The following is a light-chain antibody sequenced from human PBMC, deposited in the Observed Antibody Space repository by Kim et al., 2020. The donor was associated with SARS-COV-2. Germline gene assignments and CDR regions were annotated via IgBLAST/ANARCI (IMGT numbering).Light chain of an antibody. CDR2: QDY. V-gene: IGLV3-1*01. CDR3: QTWDSSTEGV. J-gene: IGLJ1*01. Sequence: VSPGQTASITSSGDKLEGEYVSWYQQKPGQSPVLVMFQDYKRPSGIPGRFSGSNSGNTATLAISGTQAMDEADYFCQTWDSSTEGVFGPGTKVTVL. CDR1: KLEGEY.